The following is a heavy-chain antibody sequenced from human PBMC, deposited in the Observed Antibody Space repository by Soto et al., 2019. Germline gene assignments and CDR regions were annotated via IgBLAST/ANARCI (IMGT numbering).Heavy chain of an antibody. CDR1: GGSINNDDFY. CDR3: ARMSYYYDKWYFDL. J-gene: IGHJ2*01. Sequence: PSETLSLTCIVSGGSINNDDFYWGWLRQTPGKGLQWIGYVYYSGSSDCIPSLKSRLSMSIDKSKNQFTLKLSSVTAADTAIYYCARMSYYYDKWYFDLWGRGTLVTVSS. CDR2: VYYSGSS. D-gene: IGHD3-22*01. V-gene: IGHV4-30-4*01.